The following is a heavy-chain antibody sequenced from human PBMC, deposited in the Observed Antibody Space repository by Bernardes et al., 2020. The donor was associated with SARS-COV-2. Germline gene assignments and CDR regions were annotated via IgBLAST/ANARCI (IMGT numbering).Heavy chain of an antibody. CDR2: GNSVGSNK. Sequence: WVPRGNSVGSNKIYADSVKGRFTISSDSSKNTLYLQMNSLTVADTAVYYCARKTGHAYGMDVWGQGTTVAVSS. V-gene: IGHV3-74*01. CDR3: ARKTGHAYGMDV. J-gene: IGHJ6*02. D-gene: IGHD3-10*01.